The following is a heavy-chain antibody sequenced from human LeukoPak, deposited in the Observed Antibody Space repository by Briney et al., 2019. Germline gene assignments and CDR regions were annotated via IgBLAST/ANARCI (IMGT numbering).Heavy chain of an antibody. Sequence: GGSLRLSCAASGFTFSSYAMSWVRQAPGKGLEWVSAISGSGGSTYYADSVKGRFTISRDNSKNTLYLQMNSLRAEDTAVYYCAKDPVGIKLWLQAFDYWGQGTLVTVSS. V-gene: IGHV3-23*01. CDR2: ISGSGGST. D-gene: IGHD5-18*01. CDR1: GFTFSSYA. J-gene: IGHJ4*02. CDR3: AKDPVGIKLWLQAFDY.